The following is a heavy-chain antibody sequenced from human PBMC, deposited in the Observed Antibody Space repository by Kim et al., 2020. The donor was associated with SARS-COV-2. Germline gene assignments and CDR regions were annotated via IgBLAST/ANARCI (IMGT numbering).Heavy chain of an antibody. CDR3: ARGSGYVNVDAFDI. CDR2: IWYDGSNK. CDR1: GFTFSSYG. Sequence: GGSLRLSCAASGFTFSSYGMHWVRQAPGKGLEWVAVIWYDGSNKYYADSVKGRFTISRDNSKNTLYVQMNSLRAEDTAVYYCARGSGYVNVDAFDIWGQGTMVTVSS. D-gene: IGHD5-12*01. J-gene: IGHJ3*02. V-gene: IGHV3-33*01.